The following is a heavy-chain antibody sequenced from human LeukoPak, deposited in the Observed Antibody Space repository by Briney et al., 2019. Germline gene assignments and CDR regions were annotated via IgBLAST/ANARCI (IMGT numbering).Heavy chain of an antibody. CDR3: VKRSDSSGYYYMSY. CDR2: ISSNGGNT. V-gene: IGHV3-64D*09. D-gene: IGHD3-22*01. J-gene: IGHJ4*02. CDR1: GFTFSSYA. Sequence: GGSLRLSCSASGFTFSSYAMHWVRQAPGKGLEYVSAISSNGGNTYYADSVKGRFTISRDNSKNTLYLQMSSLSAEDTAVYYCVKRSDSSGYYYMSYWGQGTLVTVSS.